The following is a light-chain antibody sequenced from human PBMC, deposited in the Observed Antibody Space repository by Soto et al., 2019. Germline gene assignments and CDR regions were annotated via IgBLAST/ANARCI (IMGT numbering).Light chain of an antibody. J-gene: IGKJ1*01. Sequence: EIVLTQSPDTLSLSLGERATLSCRARQRVSSSYLALYQQKPGQVPRLLMYGVSRMATVLPDSFSVSGSVAYFPLTLTSLVPDDGAVYYCQQYVTSTPQTYGQGTTVDMK. CDR2: GVS. CDR3: QQYVTSTPQT. CDR1: QRVSSSY. V-gene: IGKV3-20*01.